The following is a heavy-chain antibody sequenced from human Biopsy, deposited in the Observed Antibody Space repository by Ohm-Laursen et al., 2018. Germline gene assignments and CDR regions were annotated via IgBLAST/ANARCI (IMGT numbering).Heavy chain of an antibody. Sequence: SVNVSCKPSGYTFTAFSVHWLRQAPGHGLGWMGWINTKSGDTDYPQNFQGRVSMTRDTSISTAYMDMSRLRSDDTAVYYCARGRRHCSGTCSRWYFDLWGRGTLVTVSS. CDR2: INTKSGDT. V-gene: IGHV1-2*02. J-gene: IGHJ2*01. CDR1: GYTFTAFS. D-gene: IGHD2-2*01. CDR3: ARGRRHCSGTCSRWYFDL.